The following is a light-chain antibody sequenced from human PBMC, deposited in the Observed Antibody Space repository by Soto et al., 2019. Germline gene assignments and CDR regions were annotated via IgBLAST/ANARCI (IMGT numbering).Light chain of an antibody. V-gene: IGKV3-15*01. Sequence: EIVMTQSPATLSVSPGERATLSCRASQSVSSNLAWYQQKPGQAPRLLIYGASTRATGIPARFSGSESGTEFTLTISSLQSEDFAVYYCQQYNNWPLLTFGQGTKLEIK. CDR1: QSVSSN. J-gene: IGKJ2*01. CDR3: QQYNNWPLLT. CDR2: GAS.